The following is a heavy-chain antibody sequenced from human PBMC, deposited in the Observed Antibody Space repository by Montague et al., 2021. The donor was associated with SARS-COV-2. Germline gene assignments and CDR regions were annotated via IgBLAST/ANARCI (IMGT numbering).Heavy chain of an antibody. CDR1: SGSFSDYY. Sequence: SETLSLTCAVYSGSFSDYYWTWIRQPPGKGLEWIGEINHSGSINYNPSLKSRVSISVDTSKNQFSLKLTSVTAADTAVYYCARGAPTITMIVVVFTGAGWSFDLWGRGTLVPVSS. CDR3: ARGAPTITMIVVVFTGAGWSFDL. V-gene: IGHV4-34*01. CDR2: INHSGSI. J-gene: IGHJ2*01. D-gene: IGHD3-22*01.